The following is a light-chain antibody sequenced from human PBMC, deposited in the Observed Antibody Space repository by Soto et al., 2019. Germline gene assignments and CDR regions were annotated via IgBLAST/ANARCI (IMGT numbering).Light chain of an antibody. J-gene: IGKJ2*01. V-gene: IGKV3-11*01. CDR3: QQRFNWPRFT. CDR1: QSVSSY. Sequence: EIVLTQSPATLSLSPGERATLSCRASQSVSSYLAWYQQKPGQAPRLLIYDASNRATGIPARFSGGGSGTDFTLTISSLEPEDFAVSYCQQRFNWPRFTFGQGNKLEIK. CDR2: DAS.